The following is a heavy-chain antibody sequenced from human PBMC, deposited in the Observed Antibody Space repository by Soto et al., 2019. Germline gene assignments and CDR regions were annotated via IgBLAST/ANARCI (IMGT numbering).Heavy chain of an antibody. CDR1: GGSISSGGYY. D-gene: IGHD2-15*01. V-gene: IGHV4-31*03. CDR3: ARVLPDCSGGSCYSAQRWFDP. CDR2: IYYSGST. Sequence: QVQLQESGPGLVKPSQTLSLTCTVSGGSISSGGYYWSWIRQHPGKGLEWIGYIYYSGSTYYNPSPKSRVTLSLATSKNQFSLKLSSVTAADTAVYYCARVLPDCSGGSCYSAQRWFDPWGQGTLVTVSS. J-gene: IGHJ5*02.